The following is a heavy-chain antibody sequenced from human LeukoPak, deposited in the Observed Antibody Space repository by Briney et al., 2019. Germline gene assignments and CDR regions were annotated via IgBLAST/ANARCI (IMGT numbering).Heavy chain of an antibody. Sequence: GGSLRLSCAASGFTFSSYWMHWVRQAPGKGLVWVSRINSDGSSTSYADSVKGRFTISRDNAKNTLYLQMNSLRAEDTAVYYCASMITFGGVIVAPGGQGTLVTVPS. CDR1: GFTFSSYW. D-gene: IGHD3-16*02. CDR3: ASMITFGGVIVAP. CDR2: INSDGSST. J-gene: IGHJ4*02. V-gene: IGHV3-74*01.